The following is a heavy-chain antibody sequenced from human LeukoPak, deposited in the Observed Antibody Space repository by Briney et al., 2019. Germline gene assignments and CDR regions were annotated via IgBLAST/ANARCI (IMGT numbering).Heavy chain of an antibody. CDR3: ARIRDSSWYDS. CDR1: GYKFYVDY. Sequence: ASVKVSCKASGYKFYVDYMHWVRQAPGQGLEWMGWINPNNGATVYAEKFQGRVTLTRDTSISTAYMELTGLRSDDTAVYYCARIRDSSWYDSWGQGTLVTVSS. J-gene: IGHJ5*01. V-gene: IGHV1-2*02. CDR2: INPNNGAT. D-gene: IGHD4-11*01.